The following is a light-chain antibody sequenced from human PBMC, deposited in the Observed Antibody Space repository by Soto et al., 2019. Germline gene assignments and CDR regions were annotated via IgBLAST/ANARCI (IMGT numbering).Light chain of an antibody. CDR1: QSVSSSY. V-gene: IGKV3-20*01. Sequence: EIVLTQSRGTLSLSPGERATLSCRASQSVSSSYLAWYQQKPGQAPRLLIYGASNRATGIPDRFSGSRSGTDFTLTIGRLEPEDFAVYYCQQYDSSSWTFGQGTKVDI. J-gene: IGKJ1*01. CDR3: QQYDSSSWT. CDR2: GAS.